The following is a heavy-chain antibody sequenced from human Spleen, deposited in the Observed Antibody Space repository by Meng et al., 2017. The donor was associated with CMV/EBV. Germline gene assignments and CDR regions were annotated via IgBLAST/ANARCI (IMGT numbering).Heavy chain of an antibody. J-gene: IGHJ6*02. CDR3: AKDSLDV. Sequence: GESLKISCAASGFTFSTYGMHWVRQAPGKGLEWVAFIRYDGSNKYYADSVKGRFTISRDNSKNTLYLQMNSLRAEDTAVYYCAKDSLDVWGQGTTVTVSS. V-gene: IGHV3-30*02. CDR1: GFTFSTYG. CDR2: IRYDGSNK.